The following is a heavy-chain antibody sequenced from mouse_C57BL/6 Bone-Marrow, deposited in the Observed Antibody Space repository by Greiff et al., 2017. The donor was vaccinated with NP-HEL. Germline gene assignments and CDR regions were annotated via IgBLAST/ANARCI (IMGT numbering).Heavy chain of an antibody. V-gene: IGHV7-3*01. J-gene: IGHJ2*01. CDR1: GFTFTDYY. CDR3: ARSGEDFDY. D-gene: IGHD2-13*01. CDR2: IRNKANGYTT. Sequence: EVQRVESGGGLVQPGGSLSLSCAASGFTFTDYYMSWVRQPPGKALEWLGFIRNKANGYTTEYSASVKGRFTISRDNSQSILYLQMNALRAEDSATYYCARSGEDFDYWGQGTTLTVSS.